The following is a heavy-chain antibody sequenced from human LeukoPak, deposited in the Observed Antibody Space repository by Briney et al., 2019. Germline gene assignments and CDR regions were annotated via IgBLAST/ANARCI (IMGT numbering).Heavy chain of an antibody. CDR2: ISGSGGST. CDR3: AKDRPNYYDSSGHYYRRDGDY. D-gene: IGHD3-22*01. Sequence: GGSLRLPCAASGFTFSSYAMSWVPQAPGKGLEWVSAISGSGGSTYYADSVKGRFTISRDNSKNTLYLQMNSLRAEDTAVYYCAKDRPNYYDSSGHYYRRDGDYWGQGTLVTVSS. J-gene: IGHJ4*02. V-gene: IGHV3-23*01. CDR1: GFTFSSYA.